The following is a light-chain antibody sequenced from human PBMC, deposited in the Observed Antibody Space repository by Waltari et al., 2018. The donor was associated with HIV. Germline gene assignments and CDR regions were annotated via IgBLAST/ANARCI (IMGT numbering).Light chain of an antibody. CDR3: AAWDASLHVV. CDR2: RNN. J-gene: IGLJ2*01. CDR1: TSNLGTNT. Sequence: HSVLTQPPSASGTLGQGVTISCFRCTSNLGTNTVNWYQHPPGAAPKIIIFRNNRRPSGVPDRFSGSQSGPSAVLTITGLLSGDEATYYCAAWDASLHVVFGGGTQLTVL. V-gene: IGLV1-44*01.